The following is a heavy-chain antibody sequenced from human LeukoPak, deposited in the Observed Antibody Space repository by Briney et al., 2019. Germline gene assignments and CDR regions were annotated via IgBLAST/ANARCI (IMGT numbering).Heavy chain of an antibody. CDR3: AREPYGDYFDY. Sequence: PGGSLRLSCAASGFTFSSYWMSWVRQAPGKGLEWVANIKQDGSEKYYVDSVKGRFTISRDNAKNSLYLQMNSLRAEDTAVYYCAREPYGDYFDYWGQGTLVTVSP. J-gene: IGHJ4*02. D-gene: IGHD4-17*01. V-gene: IGHV3-7*03. CDR1: GFTFSSYW. CDR2: IKQDGSEK.